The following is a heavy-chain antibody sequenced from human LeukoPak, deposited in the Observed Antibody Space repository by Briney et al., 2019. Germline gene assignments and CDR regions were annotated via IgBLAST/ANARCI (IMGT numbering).Heavy chain of an antibody. CDR2: IGTAGDT. D-gene: IGHD1-26*01. CDR1: GFTFSSYD. V-gene: IGHV3-13*01. J-gene: IGHJ4*02. Sequence: GGSLRLSCAASGFTFSSYDMHWVRQATGKGLEWVSAIGTAGDTYYPGSVRGRFTISRENAKNSLYLQMNSLRAGDTAVYYCARGEYGSYDLDYWGQGTLVTVSA. CDR3: ARGEYGSYDLDY.